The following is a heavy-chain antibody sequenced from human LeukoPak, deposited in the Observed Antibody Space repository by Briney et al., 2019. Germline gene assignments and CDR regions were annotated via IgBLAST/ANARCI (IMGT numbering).Heavy chain of an antibody. Sequence: SETLSLTCTVSGGSISSSSYYWGWIRQPPGNGLEWIGSIYYSGSTYYNPSLKSRVTISVDTSKNQFSLKLSSVTAADTAVYYCARGRSEWLAYFDYWGQGTLVTVSS. CDR1: GGSISSSSYY. CDR2: IYYSGST. V-gene: IGHV4-39*01. J-gene: IGHJ4*02. CDR3: ARGRSEWLAYFDY. D-gene: IGHD6-19*01.